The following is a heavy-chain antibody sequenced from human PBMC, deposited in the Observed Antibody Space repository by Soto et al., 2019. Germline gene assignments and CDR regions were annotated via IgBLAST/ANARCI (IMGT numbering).Heavy chain of an antibody. CDR3: ARAGEMAADFDY. Sequence: ASVKVSCKASGYTFTGYAMHWVRQAPGQRLEWMGWINAGNGNTKYSQKFQGRVTITRDTSASTAYMELSSLRSEDTAVYYCARAGEMAADFDYWGQGTLVTVSS. V-gene: IGHV1-3*01. D-gene: IGHD3-10*01. CDR1: GYTFTGYA. CDR2: INAGNGNT. J-gene: IGHJ4*02.